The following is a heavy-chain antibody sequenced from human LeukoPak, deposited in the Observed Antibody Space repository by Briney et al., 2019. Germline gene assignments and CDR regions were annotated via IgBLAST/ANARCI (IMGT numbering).Heavy chain of an antibody. Sequence: SETLSLTCAVYGGSFSGYYWSWIRQPPGKGLEWIGEINHSGSTNYNPSLKSRVTISVDTSKNQFSLKLSSVTAADTAVYYCARGPGYYDSSGYYSYYFDYWGQGTVVTVSS. CDR2: INHSGST. D-gene: IGHD3-22*01. J-gene: IGHJ4*02. CDR1: GGSFSGYY. CDR3: ARGPGYYDSSGYYSYYFDY. V-gene: IGHV4-34*01.